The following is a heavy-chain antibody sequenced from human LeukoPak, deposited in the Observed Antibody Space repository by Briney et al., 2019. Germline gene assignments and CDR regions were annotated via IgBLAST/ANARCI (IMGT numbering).Heavy chain of an antibody. V-gene: IGHV4-39*01. D-gene: IGHD6-13*01. CDR3: ARRSYSNSWYFDY. J-gene: IGHJ4*02. CDR2: IFYTGST. Sequence: SETLSLTCTVSGGSITTTSYYWGWIRQPPGKGLGWIGNIFYTGSTYYNPSLKSRVTISVDTSKNQFSLRLTSVTAADTAVYYCARRSYSNSWYFDYWGQGTLVPVSS. CDR1: GGSITTTSYY.